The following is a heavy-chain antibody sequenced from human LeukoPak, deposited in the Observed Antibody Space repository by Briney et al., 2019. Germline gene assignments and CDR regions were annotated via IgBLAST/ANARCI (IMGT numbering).Heavy chain of an antibody. D-gene: IGHD4-11*01. CDR2: IIPILGIA. CDR3: ARAVTVPYYYGMDV. J-gene: IGHJ6*02. CDR1: GYTFTSYG. V-gene: IGHV1-69*04. Sequence: GASVKVSCKASGYTFTSYGISWVRQAPGQGLEWMGRIIPILGIANYAQKFQGRVTITADKSTSTAYMELSSLRSEDTAVYYCARAVTVPYYYGMDVWGQGTTVTVSS.